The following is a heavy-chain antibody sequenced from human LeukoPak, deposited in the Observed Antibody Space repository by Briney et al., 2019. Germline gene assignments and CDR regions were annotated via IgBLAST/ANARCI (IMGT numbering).Heavy chain of an antibody. Sequence: PGGSLRLSCAASGFTFSSYSMNWVRQAPEKGLEWVSSISSSSSYIYYADSVKGRFTISRDNAKNSLYLQMNSLRAEDTAVYYCARDHSPPDYGGTHWYFDLWGRGTLVTVSS. D-gene: IGHD4-23*01. V-gene: IGHV3-21*01. CDR2: ISSSSSYI. CDR3: ARDHSPPDYGGTHWYFDL. CDR1: GFTFSSYS. J-gene: IGHJ2*01.